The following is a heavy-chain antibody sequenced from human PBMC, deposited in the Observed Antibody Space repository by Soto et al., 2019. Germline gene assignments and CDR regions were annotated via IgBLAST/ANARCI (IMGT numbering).Heavy chain of an antibody. J-gene: IGHJ5*02. CDR1: GYTLTALA. CDR2: FDREVGET. V-gene: IGHV1-24*01. Sequence: QVHLVQSGAAVKKPRASVKVSCKVSGYTLTALALQGVRQAPGKGLEWLGGFDREVGETIFAERFRDRVTMSEDTATDTAYMELRSLRSEDTALYYCTTDLGDSLSRGLPTWGQGTLVTVSS. CDR3: TTDLGDSLSRGLPT. D-gene: IGHD3-10*01.